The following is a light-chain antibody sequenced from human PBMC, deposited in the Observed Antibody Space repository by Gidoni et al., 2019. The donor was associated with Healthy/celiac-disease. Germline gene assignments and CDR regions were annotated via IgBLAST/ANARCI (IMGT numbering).Light chain of an antibody. CDR2: DDS. CDR3: QVWDSSSDVV. Sequence: SYVLTQPHSVSVAPGQTARITCGGTNMGSKSVHWYQHKPGQAPVLVVYDDSDRPSGIPERFSGSNSGNTATLTISRVEAGDEADYYCQVWDSSSDVVFGGGTKLTVL. CDR1: NMGSKS. J-gene: IGLJ2*01. V-gene: IGLV3-21*02.